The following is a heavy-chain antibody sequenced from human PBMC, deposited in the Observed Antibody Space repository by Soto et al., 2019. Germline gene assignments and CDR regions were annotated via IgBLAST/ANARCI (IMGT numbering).Heavy chain of an antibody. V-gene: IGHV1-18*01. CDR1: GGTFSSYG. J-gene: IGHJ4*02. CDR2: ISTYNGNT. D-gene: IGHD3-22*01. CDR3: ARDRDSSGSLSGY. Sequence: ASVKVSCKASGGTFSSYGISWVRQASGQGLEWMGWISTYNGNTNYAQKFQDRVTMTTDTSTSTAYMELRSLGSDDTAVYYCARDRDSSGSLSGYWGQGTLVTVSS.